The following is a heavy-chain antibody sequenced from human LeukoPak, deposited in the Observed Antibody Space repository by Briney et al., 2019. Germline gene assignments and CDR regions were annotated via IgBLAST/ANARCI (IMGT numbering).Heavy chain of an antibody. V-gene: IGHV4-34*01. CDR3: ARGPYYDILTGYFGRTRMLYYFDY. J-gene: IGHJ4*02. Sequence: SETLSLTCAVYGGSFSGYYWSWIRQPPGKGLEWIGEINHSGSTNYNPSLKSRVTISVDTSKNQFPLKLSSVTAADTAVYYCARGPYYDILTGYFGRTRMLYYFDYWGQGTLVTVSS. D-gene: IGHD3-9*01. CDR2: INHSGST. CDR1: GGSFSGYY.